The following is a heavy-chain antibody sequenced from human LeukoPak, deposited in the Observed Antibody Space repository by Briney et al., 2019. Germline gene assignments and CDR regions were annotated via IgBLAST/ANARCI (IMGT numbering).Heavy chain of an antibody. CDR1: GGSISSSSYY. D-gene: IGHD4-11*01. CDR2: IYYSGST. CDR3: ARAHSNYGMDV. V-gene: IGHV4-39*01. Sequence: PSETLSLTCTVSGGSISSSSYYWGWIRQPPGKGLEWIGSIYYSGSTYYNPSLKSRVTISVDTSKNQFSLKLSSVTAADTAVYYCARAHSNYGMDVWGQGITVTVSS. J-gene: IGHJ6*02.